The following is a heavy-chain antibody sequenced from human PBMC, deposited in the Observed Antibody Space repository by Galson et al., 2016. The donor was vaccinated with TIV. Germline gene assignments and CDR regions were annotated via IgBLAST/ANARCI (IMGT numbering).Heavy chain of an antibody. V-gene: IGHV3-53*01. J-gene: IGHJ6*02. Sequence: SLRLSCAASGFTVSGDHMAWVRQAPGRGLECVSVIYTGGHTYYADSVKGRFTISRDNSKNTLYLQLNSLRAEDTAVYYCARVNGAPKTYSMAGWGQGTTVTVSS. CDR2: IYTGGHT. D-gene: IGHD7-27*01. CDR1: GFTVSGDH. CDR3: ARVNGAPKTYSMAG.